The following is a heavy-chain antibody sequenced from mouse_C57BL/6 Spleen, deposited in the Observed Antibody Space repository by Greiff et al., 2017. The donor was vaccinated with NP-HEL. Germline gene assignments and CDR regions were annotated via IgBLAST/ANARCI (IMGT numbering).Heavy chain of an antibody. J-gene: IGHJ2*01. D-gene: IGHD1-2*01. V-gene: IGHV1-18*01. CDR3: ARSGRIRRVYDY. CDR1: GYTFTDYN. CDR2: INPKNGGT. Sequence: VQLQQSGPELVKPGASVKIPCKASGYTFTDYNMDWVKQSHGKSLEWIGDINPKNGGTTYNQKFKGKATLTVDKSSSTAYMQLRSLAAEDTEVYYSARSGRIRRVYDYRGQGTTLTVAS.